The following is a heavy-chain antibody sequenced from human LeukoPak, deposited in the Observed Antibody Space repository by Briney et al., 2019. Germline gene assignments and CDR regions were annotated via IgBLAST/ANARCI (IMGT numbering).Heavy chain of an antibody. J-gene: IGHJ4*02. CDR1: GFTFSSYA. CDR3: AKDRVFYGDYFDY. Sequence: GGSLRLSCEASGFTFSSYAMSWVRQAPGTGLEWVSAISGSGGSTYYADSVKGRFTISRDNSKNTLYLQMNSLRAEDTAVYYCAKDRVFYGDYFDYWGQGTLVTVSS. CDR2: ISGSGGST. V-gene: IGHV3-23*01. D-gene: IGHD4-17*01.